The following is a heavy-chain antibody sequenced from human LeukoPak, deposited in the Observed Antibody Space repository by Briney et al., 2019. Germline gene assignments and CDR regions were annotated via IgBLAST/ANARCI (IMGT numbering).Heavy chain of an antibody. Sequence: GGSLRLSCAASGFTFSSYAMSWVRQAPGKGLEWVSAISGSGGSTYDADSVKGRFTISRDNSKNTLYLQMNSLRAEDTAVYYCAKTLVLVTAIPYYFDYWGQGTLVTVSS. V-gene: IGHV3-23*01. J-gene: IGHJ4*02. CDR1: GFTFSSYA. CDR3: AKTLVLVTAIPYYFDY. CDR2: ISGSGGST. D-gene: IGHD2-21*02.